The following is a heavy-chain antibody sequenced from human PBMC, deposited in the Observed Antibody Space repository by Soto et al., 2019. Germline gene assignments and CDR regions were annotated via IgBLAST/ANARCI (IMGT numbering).Heavy chain of an antibody. V-gene: IGHV4-34*01. J-gene: IGHJ4*02. CDR2: INHSGIT. CDR1: GLSFSGYY. Sequence: XETLSLTCAVYGLSFSGYYWSWIRQPPGKGLEWLGEINHSGITGYNPSLKSRITISIDTSKKQFSLKLNSVTAADTAVYYCAIGPRMWLAGGGYWGQGTQVTVSS. CDR3: AIGPRMWLAGGGY. D-gene: IGHD6-19*01.